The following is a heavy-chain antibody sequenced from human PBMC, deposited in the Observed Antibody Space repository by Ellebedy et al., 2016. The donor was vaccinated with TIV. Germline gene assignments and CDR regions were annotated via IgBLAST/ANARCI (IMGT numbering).Heavy chain of an antibody. J-gene: IGHJ4*02. D-gene: IGHD2-2*01. CDR1: GYTFSRYG. CDR3: ARDDIVVVPVGSLDY. V-gene: IGHV1-18*01. Sequence: ASVKVSCXASGYTFSRYGITWVRQAPGQGLEWMGWISGYNGNTNYAQKFRGRVTMTTDTSTSIAYMELRSLRSDDTAVYYYARDDIVVVPVGSLDYWGQGTPVTVSS. CDR2: ISGYNGNT.